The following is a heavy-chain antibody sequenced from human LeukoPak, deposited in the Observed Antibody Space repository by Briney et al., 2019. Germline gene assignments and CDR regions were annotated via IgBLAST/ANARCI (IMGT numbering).Heavy chain of an antibody. V-gene: IGHV4-61*02. D-gene: IGHD4-17*01. Sequence: PSQTLSLTCTVSGGSIRSGSYYWSWIRQPAGKGLEWIGRIDTSGSTNYNPSLKTRVTMSVDTSKNQFSLKLSSVTAADTAVYYCARGPLTMTRGFDPWGQGTLVTVSS. CDR1: GGSIRSGSYY. CDR2: IDTSGST. CDR3: ARGPLTMTRGFDP. J-gene: IGHJ5*02.